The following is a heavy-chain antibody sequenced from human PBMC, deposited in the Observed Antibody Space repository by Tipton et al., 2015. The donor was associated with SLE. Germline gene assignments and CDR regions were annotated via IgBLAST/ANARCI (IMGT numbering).Heavy chain of an antibody. V-gene: IGHV4-59*01. CDR3: ARAPGIAAAGFDY. CDR1: GGSISSYY. CDR2: IYYSGST. J-gene: IGHJ4*02. D-gene: IGHD6-13*01. Sequence: TLSLTCTVSGGSISSYYWSWIRQPPGKGLEWIGYIYYSGSTNYNPSLKSRVTTSVGTSKNQFSLKLSSVTAADTAVYYCARAPGIAAAGFDYWGQGTLVTVSS.